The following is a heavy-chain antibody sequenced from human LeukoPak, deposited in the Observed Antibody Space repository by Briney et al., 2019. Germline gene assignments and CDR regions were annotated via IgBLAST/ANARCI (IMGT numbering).Heavy chain of an antibody. Sequence: ASVKVSCKASGYTFTSYAMHWVRQAPGQRLEWMGWINAGNGNTKYSQKFQGRVTITRDTSASTAYMELSSLRSEDTAVYYCARDSGYSYGHHGDYWGQGTLVTVSS. D-gene: IGHD5-18*01. CDR1: GYTFTSYA. V-gene: IGHV1-3*01. J-gene: IGHJ4*02. CDR3: ARDSGYSYGHHGDY. CDR2: INAGNGNT.